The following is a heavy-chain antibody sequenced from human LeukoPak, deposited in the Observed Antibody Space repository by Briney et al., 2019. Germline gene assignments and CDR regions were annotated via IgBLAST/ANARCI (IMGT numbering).Heavy chain of an antibody. CDR3: ARQERMDV. Sequence: GRSLRLSCAASGFTLSSYAMHWVRQAPGKGLEWVAVISYDASDEYYADSVKGRFTISRDNSKNTLYLQMNSLRAEDTAVYYCARQERMDVWGKGTTVTVSS. J-gene: IGHJ6*04. CDR1: GFTLSSYA. CDR2: ISYDASDE. V-gene: IGHV3-30*04.